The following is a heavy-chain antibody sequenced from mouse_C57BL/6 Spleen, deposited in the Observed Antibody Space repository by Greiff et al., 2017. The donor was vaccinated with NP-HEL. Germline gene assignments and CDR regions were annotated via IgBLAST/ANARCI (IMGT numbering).Heavy chain of an antibody. CDR1: GYSITSGYY. D-gene: IGHD3-1*01. V-gene: IGHV3-6*01. CDR3: AREGTRYYAMDY. CDR2: ISYDGSN. J-gene: IGHJ4*01. Sequence: EVKLQESGPGLVKPSQSLSLTCSVTGYSITSGYYWNWIRQFPGNKLEWMGYISYDGSNNYNPSLKNRISITRDTSKNQFFLKLNSVTTEDTATYYCAREGTRYYAMDYWGQRTSVTVSS.